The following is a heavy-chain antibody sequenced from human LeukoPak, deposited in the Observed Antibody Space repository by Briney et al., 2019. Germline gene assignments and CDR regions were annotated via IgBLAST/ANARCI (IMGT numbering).Heavy chain of an antibody. V-gene: IGHV1-8*01. Sequence: GASVKVSCKASGYTFTNPNYDIHWVRQATGQGLDWMGWMNPNTGNTGYAQKFQGRVTMNTDTMTTDTSTSTAYMELRSLRSDDTAVYYCVRGLMREYSKDWYMHHFDYWGQGTPVTVSP. CDR1: GYTFTNPNYD. CDR2: MNPNTGNT. J-gene: IGHJ4*02. D-gene: IGHD6-19*01. CDR3: VRGLMREYSKDWYMHHFDY.